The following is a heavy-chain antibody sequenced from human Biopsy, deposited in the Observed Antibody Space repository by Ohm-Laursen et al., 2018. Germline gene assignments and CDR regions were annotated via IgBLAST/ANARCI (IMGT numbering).Heavy chain of an antibody. D-gene: IGHD6-13*01. CDR1: GGSFNGYL. Sequence: GTLSLTCAVYGGSFNGYLWSWIRQPPGKGLEWIGDITQSGSTNYSPSLKSRVTISVDTAKKQFSLSLRSVTAADTAVYYCARVPLPGIGAAYQGRFLYGMDVWGQGTTVSVSS. V-gene: IGHV4-34*01. CDR3: ARVPLPGIGAAYQGRFLYGMDV. CDR2: ITQSGST. J-gene: IGHJ6*02.